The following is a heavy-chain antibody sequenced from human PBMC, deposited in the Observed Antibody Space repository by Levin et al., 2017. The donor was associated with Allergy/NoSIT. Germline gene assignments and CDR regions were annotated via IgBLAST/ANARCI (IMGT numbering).Heavy chain of an antibody. CDR3: ARGWSYGMDV. V-gene: IGHV3-74*01. D-gene: IGHD2-15*01. J-gene: IGHJ6*02. CDR1: GFTFSTYS. Sequence: PSETLSLTCAASGFTFSTYSMHWVPQAPGKGLVCVSRIHTDGSGTTYADSVWGRFTISRDNAKNTLYLQMNSLRAEDTAVYYCARGWSYGMDVWGQGATVTVSS. CDR2: IHTDGSGT.